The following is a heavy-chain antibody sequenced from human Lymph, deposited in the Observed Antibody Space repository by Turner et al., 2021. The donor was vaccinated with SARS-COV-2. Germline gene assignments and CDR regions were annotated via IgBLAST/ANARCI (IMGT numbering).Heavy chain of an antibody. J-gene: IGHJ4*02. CDR1: GFTFSSYA. CDR3: AKGVRGAMIVVVIPYFDY. V-gene: IGHV3-23*01. D-gene: IGHD3-22*01. Sequence: EVQLLESGGGLVQPGGSLRLSCAASGFTFSSYAMSWVRQAPGKGLEWVAASSGSGGDTYYADSVKGRFTISRDNSKNTLYLKMNSLRAEDTAVYYGAKGVRGAMIVVVIPYFDYWGQGTLVTVSS. CDR2: SSGSGGDT.